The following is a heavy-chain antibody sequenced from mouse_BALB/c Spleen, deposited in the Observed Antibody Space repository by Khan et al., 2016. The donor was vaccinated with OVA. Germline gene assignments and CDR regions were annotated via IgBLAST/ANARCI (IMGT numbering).Heavy chain of an antibody. Sequence: EVQLVESGGGSVKPGGSLKVSCAASGFTFSNYGMSWVRQTPEKRMEWVASISSGGNTYYPASVKGRFTISRDNVRNILYLQMSSLRSEDTARYYCAGDDWFVYWCQERLDSGS. J-gene: IGHJ3*01. CDR3: AGDDWFVY. CDR2: ISSGGNT. V-gene: IGHV5-6-5*01. CDR1: GFTFSNYG.